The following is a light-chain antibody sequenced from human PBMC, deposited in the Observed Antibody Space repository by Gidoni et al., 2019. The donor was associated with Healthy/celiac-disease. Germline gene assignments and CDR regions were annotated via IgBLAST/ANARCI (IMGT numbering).Light chain of an antibody. CDR2: DAS. CDR1: QSISSW. V-gene: IGKV1-5*01. J-gene: IGKJ2*01. CDR3: QQYNSYPYT. Sequence: IQMPHSPSTLSASLVARVTITCRASQSISSWLAWYQQKPGKTPKLLIYDASSLESGVPSRFSGSGSGTEFTLTISSLQPDDFATYYCQQYNSYPYTFGQGTKLEIK.